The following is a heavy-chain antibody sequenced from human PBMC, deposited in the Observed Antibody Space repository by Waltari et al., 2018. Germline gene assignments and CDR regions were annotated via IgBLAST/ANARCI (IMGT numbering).Heavy chain of an antibody. CDR1: GFTFSSYE. Sequence: EVQLVESGGGLVQPGGSLRLSCAASGFTFSSYEMNWVRQAPGKGLEWVSYISSSGSTIYYADAVKGRFTISRDNAKNSLYLQMNSLRAEDTAVYYCARDYRQWLVLAFDIWGQGTMVTVSS. CDR3: ARDYRQWLVLAFDI. V-gene: IGHV3-48*03. D-gene: IGHD6-19*01. J-gene: IGHJ3*02. CDR2: ISSSGSTI.